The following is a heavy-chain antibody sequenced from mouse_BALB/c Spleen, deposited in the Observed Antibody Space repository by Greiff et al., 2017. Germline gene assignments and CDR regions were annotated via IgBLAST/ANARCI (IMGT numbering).Heavy chain of an antibody. Sequence: VQLKESGAELVKPGASVKLSCTASGFNIKDTYMHWVKQRPEQGLEWIGRIDPANGNTKYDPKFQGKATITADTSSNTAYLQLSSLTSEDTAVYYCAKAPTDWGQGTTLTVSS. J-gene: IGHJ2*01. CDR2: IDPANGNT. CDR1: GFNIKDTY. V-gene: IGHV14-3*02. CDR3: AKAPTD.